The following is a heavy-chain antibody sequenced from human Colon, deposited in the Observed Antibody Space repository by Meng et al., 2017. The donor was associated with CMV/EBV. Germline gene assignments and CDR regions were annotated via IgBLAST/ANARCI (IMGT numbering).Heavy chain of an antibody. CDR2: IYNSGSA. V-gene: IGHV4-30-4*08. CDR3: VRGGRAPYSPVDH. J-gene: IGHJ4*02. D-gene: IGHD4-11*01. CDR1: GDSINSGEYL. Sequence: VLGDSINSGEYLWTWIRQPPGKGLEWIGHIYNSGSAFYNPSLKTRFTISIDTSKNQFSLNLISVTAADMAVYYCVRGGRAPYSPVDHWGQGTLVTVSS.